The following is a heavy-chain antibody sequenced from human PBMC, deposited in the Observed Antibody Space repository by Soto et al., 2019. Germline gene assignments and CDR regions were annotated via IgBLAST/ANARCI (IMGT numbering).Heavy chain of an antibody. J-gene: IGHJ4*02. CDR2: LTWNGEVL. CDR3: VKDSESSGYLTHLDY. CDR1: GFTFDDYA. Sequence: GGSLRLSCVASGFTFDDYAIHWVRQTPGKGLEWVSGLTWNGEVLGYADSVKGRFTISRDNAKNSLYLEMNSLRPEDTALYYCVKDSESSGYLTHLDYWGQGTLVTVCS. V-gene: IGHV3-9*01. D-gene: IGHD3-22*01.